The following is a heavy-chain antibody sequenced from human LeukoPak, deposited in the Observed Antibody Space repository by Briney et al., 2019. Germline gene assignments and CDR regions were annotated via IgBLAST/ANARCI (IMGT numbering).Heavy chain of an antibody. CDR3: ALTPPEGATIRARWFDP. CDR2: IYSGGST. V-gene: IGHV3-66*01. Sequence: GGSLRLSCAASGFTVSSNYMSWVRQAPGKGLEWVSVIYSGGSTYYADSVKGRFTISRDNSKNTLYLQMNSLRAEDTAVYYCALTPPEGATIRARWFDPWGQGTLVTVSS. J-gene: IGHJ5*02. CDR1: GFTVSSNY. D-gene: IGHD1-26*01.